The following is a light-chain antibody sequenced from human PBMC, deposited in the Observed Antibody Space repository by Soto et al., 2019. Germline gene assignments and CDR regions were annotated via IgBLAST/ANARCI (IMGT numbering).Light chain of an antibody. CDR2: DAS. J-gene: IGKJ4*01. CDR3: QQYGSSPLT. V-gene: IGKV3D-20*01. Sequence: EIVLTQSPATLSLSPGERATLSCGASQSVSNSYLAWYQQKPGLAPRLLIYDASSRATGIPDRFSGSRSGTDFTLTISRLEPEDFAVYYCQQYGSSPLTFGGGTKVEIK. CDR1: QSVSNSY.